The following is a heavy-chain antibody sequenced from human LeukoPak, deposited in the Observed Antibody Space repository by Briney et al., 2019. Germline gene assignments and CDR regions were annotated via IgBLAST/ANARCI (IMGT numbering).Heavy chain of an antibody. D-gene: IGHD3-3*01. CDR3: ARDHVPFGVVPPPLSPFDY. Sequence: PGGSLRLSCAASGFTYSSYAMSWVRQAPGKGLEWVSAISGSGGSTYYADSVKGRFTISRDNSKNTLYLQMNSLRAEDTAVYYCARDHVPFGVVPPPLSPFDYWGQGTLVTVRS. CDR1: GFTYSSYA. J-gene: IGHJ4*02. CDR2: ISGSGGST. V-gene: IGHV3-23*01.